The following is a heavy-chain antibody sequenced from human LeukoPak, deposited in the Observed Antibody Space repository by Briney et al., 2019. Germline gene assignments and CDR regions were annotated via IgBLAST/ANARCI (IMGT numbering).Heavy chain of an antibody. CDR2: IYTSGST. D-gene: IGHD3-22*01. V-gene: IGHV4-4*07. CDR3: AGGYYYDSSGYRFDY. J-gene: IGHJ4*02. Sequence: SETLSLTCTVSGGSISSYYWSWIRQPAGKGLEWIGRIYTSGSTSYNPSLKSRVTMSVDTSKNQFSLKLSSVTAADTAVYYCAGGYYYDSSGYRFDYWGQGTLVTVSS. CDR1: GGSISSYY.